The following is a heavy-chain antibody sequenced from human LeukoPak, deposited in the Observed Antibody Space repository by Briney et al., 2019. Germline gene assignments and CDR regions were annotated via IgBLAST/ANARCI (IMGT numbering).Heavy chain of an antibody. D-gene: IGHD2-15*01. J-gene: IGHJ3*01. CDR2: IYSGGST. V-gene: IGHV3-53*01. Sequence: GGSLRLSCAASGFTVSSNYMSWVRQAPGKGLEWVSVIYSGGSTYYADSVKGRFSISRDNSKHTLYLQMNTLRADDTAVYYCAKDGSNDWRWGAFDVWGQGTMVTVSS. CDR3: AKDGSNDWRWGAFDV. CDR1: GFTVSSNY.